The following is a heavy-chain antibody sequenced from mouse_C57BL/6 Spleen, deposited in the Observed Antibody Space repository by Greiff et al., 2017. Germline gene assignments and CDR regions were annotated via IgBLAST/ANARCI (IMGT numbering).Heavy chain of an antibody. CDR2: INPYNGGT. CDR1: GYTFTDYY. Sequence: VQLQQSGPVLVKPGASVKMSCKASGYTFTDYYMNWVKQSHGKSLEWIGVINPYNGGTSYNQTFKGKATLTVDKSSSTAYMELNSLASEDSAVYYCAREDNWAVDYWGQGTTLTVSS. V-gene: IGHV1-19*01. CDR3: AREDNWAVDY. D-gene: IGHD4-1*01. J-gene: IGHJ2*01.